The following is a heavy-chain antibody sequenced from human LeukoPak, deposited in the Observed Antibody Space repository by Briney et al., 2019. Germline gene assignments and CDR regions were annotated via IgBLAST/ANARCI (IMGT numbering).Heavy chain of an antibody. CDR2: ISSGGDIM. J-gene: IGHJ1*01. Sequence: PGGSLRLSCAASGLRFSDYYVSWIRQAPGKGLQWVSYISSGGDIMHYADSVKGRFTSSRDNAKNSGYLEMNSLGAEDTAVYYCATNLIGAGEYFQQWGQGTLVSVSS. D-gene: IGHD2/OR15-2a*01. CDR3: ATNLIGAGEYFQQ. CDR1: GLRFSDYY. V-gene: IGHV3-11*01.